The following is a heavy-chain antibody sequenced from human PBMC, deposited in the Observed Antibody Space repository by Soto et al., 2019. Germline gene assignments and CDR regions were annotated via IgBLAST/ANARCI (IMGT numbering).Heavy chain of an antibody. CDR3: ARQIYDSDTGPNFQYYFDS. CDR1: GYSFAGYW. D-gene: IGHD3-22*01. V-gene: IGHV5-10-1*01. Sequence: GESLKISCKGSGYSFAGYWITWVRQKPGKGLEWMGRIDPSDSQTYYSPSFRGHVAISATKSITTVFLQWSSLRASDTAMYYCARQIYDSDTGPNFQYYFDSWGQGSPVTVSS. J-gene: IGHJ4*02. CDR2: IDPSDSQT.